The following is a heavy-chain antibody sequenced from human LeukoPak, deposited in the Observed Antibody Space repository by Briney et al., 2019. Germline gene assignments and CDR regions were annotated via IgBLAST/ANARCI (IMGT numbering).Heavy chain of an antibody. J-gene: IGHJ4*02. V-gene: IGHV1-2*04. D-gene: IGHD6-13*01. CDR3: ARGTGYSSSWYAY. Sequence: WMTPNNGHTGNAQKFQGWVTMTRDTSISTAYMELSRLRSDDTAVYYCARGTGYSSSWYAYWGQGTLVTVSS. CDR2: MTPNNGHT.